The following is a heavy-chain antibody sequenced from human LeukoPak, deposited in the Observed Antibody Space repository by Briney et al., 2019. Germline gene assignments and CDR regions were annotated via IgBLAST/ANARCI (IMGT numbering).Heavy chain of an antibody. Sequence: GESLQISCLSSGYSFTSYWIGWVRPMPGKGLEWMGIIYPGDSDTRYSPSFQGQVTISAHKSISTAYLQWSSLRASDTAMYYCARRRDLYSGSYYPFDYWGQGTLVTVSS. J-gene: IGHJ4*02. CDR2: IYPGDSDT. CDR1: GYSFTSYW. D-gene: IGHD1-26*01. V-gene: IGHV5-51*01. CDR3: ARRRDLYSGSYYPFDY.